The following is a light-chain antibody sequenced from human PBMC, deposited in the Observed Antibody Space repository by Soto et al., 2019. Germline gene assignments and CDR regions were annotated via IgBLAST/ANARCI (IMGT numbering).Light chain of an antibody. CDR2: GAS. CDR3: LQYNIWPRT. V-gene: IGKV3-15*01. J-gene: IGKJ1*01. CDR1: QSVSTK. Sequence: EVAMTQSPGTLSVSPGERATLSCRASQSVSTKLAWYQQKPGQAPRLLIHGASTRATGIPARFSGSGSGTEFTLTISSLQSEDFAVYYCLQYNIWPRTFGQGTKVDIK.